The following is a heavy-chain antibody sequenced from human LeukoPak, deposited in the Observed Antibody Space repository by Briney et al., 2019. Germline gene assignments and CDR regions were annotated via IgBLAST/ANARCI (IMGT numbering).Heavy chain of an antibody. CDR1: GYTFTSYG. V-gene: IGHV1-18*01. CDR3: ARVVTMVRGVIGGHWFDP. D-gene: IGHD3-10*01. J-gene: IGHJ5*02. CDR2: ISAYNGNT. Sequence: ASVKVSCKASGYTFTSYGISWVRQAPGQGLEWMGWISAYNGNTNYAQKLRGRVTMTTDTSTSTAYMELRSLRSDDTAVYYCARVVTMVRGVIGGHWFDPWGQGTLVTVSS.